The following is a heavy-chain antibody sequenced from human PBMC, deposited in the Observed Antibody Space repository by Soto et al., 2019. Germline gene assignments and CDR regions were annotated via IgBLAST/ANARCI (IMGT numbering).Heavy chain of an antibody. J-gene: IGHJ4*02. Sequence: SETLSLTCTVSGGSISSGGYYWSWIRQHPGKGLEWIGYIYYSGSTYYNPSLKSRVTISVDTSKNQFSLKLSSVTAADTAVYYCARGQGPLDFWSGYSRGGFDYWGQGTLVTVSS. CDR3: ARGQGPLDFWSGYSRGGFDY. D-gene: IGHD3-3*01. CDR1: GGSISSGGYY. CDR2: IYYSGST. V-gene: IGHV4-31*03.